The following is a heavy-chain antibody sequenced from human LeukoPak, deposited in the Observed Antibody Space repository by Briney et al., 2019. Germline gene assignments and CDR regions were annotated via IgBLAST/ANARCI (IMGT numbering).Heavy chain of an antibody. CDR2: IKQDGSEK. CDR1: GFTFSNAW. V-gene: IGHV3-7*01. CDR3: ARMDYDFWSGYWGAFDM. J-gene: IGHJ3*02. D-gene: IGHD3-3*01. Sequence: GGSLRLSCAASGFTFSNAWMSWVRQAPGKGLEWVANIKQDGSEKYHVDSVKGRFTISRDNAKNSLYLQMNSLRAEDTAVYYCARMDYDFWSGYWGAFDMWGQGTMVTVSS.